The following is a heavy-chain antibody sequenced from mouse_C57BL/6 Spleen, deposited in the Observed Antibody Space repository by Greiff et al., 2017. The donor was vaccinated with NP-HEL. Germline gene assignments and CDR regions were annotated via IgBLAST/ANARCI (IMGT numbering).Heavy chain of an antibody. CDR3: ARDYYGSGYVDWYFDV. CDR2: IWWDDDK. CDR1: GFSLSTFGMG. D-gene: IGHD1-1*01. J-gene: IGHJ1*03. V-gene: IGHV8-8*01. Sequence: QVTLKESGPGILQPSQILSLTCSFSGFSLSTFGMGVGWIRQPSGKGLEWLAHIWWDDDKYYNPALKSRLTISKDTSKNQVFLKIANVDTADTATYYCARDYYGSGYVDWYFDVWGTGTTVTVAS.